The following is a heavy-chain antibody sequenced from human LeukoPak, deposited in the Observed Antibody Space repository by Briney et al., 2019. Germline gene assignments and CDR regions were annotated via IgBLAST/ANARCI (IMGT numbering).Heavy chain of an antibody. D-gene: IGHD3-22*01. V-gene: IGHV3-7*04. Sequence: GGSLRLSCAASGFTFSSYWMSWVRQAPGKGLEWVANIKQDGSEKYYVDSVKGRFTISRDNAQISLYLQMNSLTAEDTAVYYCARVTYYYDSSGYYHFDYWGQGTLVTVSS. CDR2: IKQDGSEK. J-gene: IGHJ4*02. CDR3: ARVTYYYDSSGYYHFDY. CDR1: GFTFSSYW.